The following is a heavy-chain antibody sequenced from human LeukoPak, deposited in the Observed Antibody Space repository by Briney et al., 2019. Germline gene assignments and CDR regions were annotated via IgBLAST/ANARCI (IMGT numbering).Heavy chain of an antibody. CDR1: GYSISSGYY. D-gene: IGHD2-2*01. Sequence: SETLSLTCAVSGYSISSGYYWGWIRQPPGKGLEWIGSIYHSGSTYYNPSLKSRVTISVDTSKNQFSLKLSSVTAADTAVYYCARGGVVVPGALDYWGQGTLVTVSS. J-gene: IGHJ4*02. CDR3: ARGGVVVPGALDY. V-gene: IGHV4-38-2*01. CDR2: IYHSGST.